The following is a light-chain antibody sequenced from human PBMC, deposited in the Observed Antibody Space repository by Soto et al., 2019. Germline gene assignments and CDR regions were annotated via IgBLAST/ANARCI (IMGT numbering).Light chain of an antibody. V-gene: IGKV3-15*01. CDR1: ESVRTN. J-gene: IGKJ1*01. CDR3: HQNGNTLWT. CDR2: GAS. Sequence: EIVMTQSPATLSVSPGERATLSCRASESVRTNLAWYPQKPGKAPRLLIYGASTRETGILAMFSGSGAGTEFTLPISRLQPEDFAVYYCHQNGNTLWTFGQGTKVDI.